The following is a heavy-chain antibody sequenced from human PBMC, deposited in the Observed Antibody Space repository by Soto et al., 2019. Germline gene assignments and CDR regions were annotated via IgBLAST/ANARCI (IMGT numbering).Heavy chain of an antibody. CDR1: GFTFSSYE. CDR3: ATFFTIFGVVNDY. J-gene: IGHJ4*02. D-gene: IGHD3-3*01. CDR2: ISSSGSTI. V-gene: IGHV3-48*03. Sequence: PGGSLRLSCAASGFTFSSYEMNWVRQAPGKGLERVSYISSSGSTIYYADSVKGRFTISRDNAKNSLYLQMNSLRAEDTAVYYCATFFTIFGVVNDYWGQGTLVTVSS.